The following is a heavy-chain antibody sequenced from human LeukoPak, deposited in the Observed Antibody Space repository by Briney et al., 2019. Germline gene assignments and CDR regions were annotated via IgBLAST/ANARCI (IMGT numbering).Heavy chain of an antibody. Sequence: SETLSLTCAVYGGSFSGYYWSWIRQPPGMGLEWIREINHSGSTNYNPSLKSRVTISVDTSKNQFSLKLSSVTAADTAVYYCARVPYSPPWVVDYYMDVWGKGTTVTVSS. D-gene: IGHD5-18*01. CDR2: INHSGST. CDR3: ARVPYSPPWVVDYYMDV. V-gene: IGHV4-34*01. J-gene: IGHJ6*03. CDR1: GGSFSGYY.